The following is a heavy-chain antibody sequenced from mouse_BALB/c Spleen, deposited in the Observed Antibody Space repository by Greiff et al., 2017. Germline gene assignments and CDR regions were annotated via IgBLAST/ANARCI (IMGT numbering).Heavy chain of an antibody. CDR3: AGGLYGNYYYAMDY. V-gene: IGHV3-2*02. J-gene: IGHJ4*01. D-gene: IGHD2-1*01. Sequence: ESGPGLVKPSQSLSLTCTVTGYSITSDYAWNWIRQFPGNKLEWMGYISYSGSTSYNPSLKSRIAITRDTSKNQFFLQLNSVTTEDTATYYCAGGLYGNYYYAMDYWGQGTSVTVSS. CDR1: GYSITSDYA. CDR2: ISYSGST.